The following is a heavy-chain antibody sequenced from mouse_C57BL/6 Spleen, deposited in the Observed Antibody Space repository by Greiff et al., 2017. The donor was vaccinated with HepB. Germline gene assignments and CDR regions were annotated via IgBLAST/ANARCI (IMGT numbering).Heavy chain of an antibody. J-gene: IGHJ2*01. Sequence: VQLQQSGAELVKAGASVKMSCKASGYTFTSYWMHWVKQRLGQGLEWFAETNPTNGRTYYNEKFKSKATLTVDKSSSTAYMLLSGPTFEDSAVYYCARMKKIVAIYCDYWGQGTTHTVSS. CDR1: GYTFTSYW. CDR2: TNPTNGRT. CDR3: ARMKKIVAIYCDY. V-gene: IGHV1S81*02. D-gene: IGHD1-1*01.